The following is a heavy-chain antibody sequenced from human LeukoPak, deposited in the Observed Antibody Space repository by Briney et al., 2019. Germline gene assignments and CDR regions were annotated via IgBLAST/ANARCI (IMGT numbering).Heavy chain of an antibody. CDR3: ASGMVRGDHRDY. J-gene: IGHJ4*02. CDR2: INPNSGST. V-gene: IGHV1-2*02. D-gene: IGHD3-10*01. CDR1: GYTFTGYY. Sequence: ASVKVSCKASGYTFTGYYMHWVRQAPGQGREWMGWINPNSGSTNYAQKFQGRVTMTRDTSISTAYMKLSRLRSDDTAVYYCASGMVRGDHRDYWGQGTLVTVSS.